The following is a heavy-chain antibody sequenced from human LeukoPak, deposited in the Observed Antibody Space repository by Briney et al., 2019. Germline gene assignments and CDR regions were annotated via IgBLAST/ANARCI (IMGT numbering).Heavy chain of an antibody. Sequence: GGSLRLSCAASGFTFSDAWMSWVRQAPGKGLEWVSGISAGGGDTWYPDSVKGRFTISRDNSKNTLFLQMNSLRVEDTAIYYCAKDAAGPEYWGQGTRVTVS. CDR3: AKDAAGPEY. J-gene: IGHJ4*02. CDR2: ISAGGGDT. V-gene: IGHV3-23*01. D-gene: IGHD6-13*01. CDR1: GFTFSDAW.